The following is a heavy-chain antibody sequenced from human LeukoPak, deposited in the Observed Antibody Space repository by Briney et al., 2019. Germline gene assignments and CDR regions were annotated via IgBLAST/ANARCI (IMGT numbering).Heavy chain of an antibody. CDR3: ARDGAITGTTPLDY. CDR1: GGTFSSYA. J-gene: IGHJ4*02. D-gene: IGHD1-7*01. V-gene: IGHV1-69*05. Sequence: SVKVSCKASGGTFSSYAISWVRQAPGQGLEWMGGIIPIFGTANYAQKFQGRVTITTDGSTSTAYMELSSLRSEDTAVYYCARDGAITGTTPLDYWGQGTLVTVSS. CDR2: IIPIFGTA.